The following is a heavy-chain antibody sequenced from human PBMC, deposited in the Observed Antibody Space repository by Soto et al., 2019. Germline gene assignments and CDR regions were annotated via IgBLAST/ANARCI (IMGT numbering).Heavy chain of an antibody. D-gene: IGHD6-13*01. J-gene: IGHJ4*02. CDR3: AYSSTPFDY. V-gene: IGHV3-23*01. CDR1: GFTFSSYA. Sequence: PGGSLRLSCAASGFTFSSYAMSWVRQAPGKGLEWVSAISGSGGSTYYADSVKGRFIFSRDNSKNTLYLQMNSLRAEDTAVYYCAYSSTPFDYWGQGTLVTVSS. CDR2: ISGSGGST.